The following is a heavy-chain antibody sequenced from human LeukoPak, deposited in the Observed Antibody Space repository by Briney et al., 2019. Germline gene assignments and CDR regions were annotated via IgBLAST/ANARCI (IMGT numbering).Heavy chain of an antibody. CDR3: ARDSRTLKLLELLPDY. V-gene: IGHV1-69*05. Sequence: SSVKVSCKASGGTFSSYAISWVRQAPGQGLEWVGRIIPIFGTANYAQKLQGRVTMTTDTSTSTAYMELRSLRSDDTAVYYCARDSRTLKLLELLPDYWGQGTLVTVSS. CDR2: IIPIFGTA. D-gene: IGHD1-7*01. J-gene: IGHJ4*02. CDR1: GGTFSSYA.